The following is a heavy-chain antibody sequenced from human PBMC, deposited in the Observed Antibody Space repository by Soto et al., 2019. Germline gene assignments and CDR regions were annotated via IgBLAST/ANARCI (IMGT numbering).Heavy chain of an antibody. D-gene: IGHD5-12*01. CDR1: GGSISSGGYY. CDR2: IYYSGST. CDR3: ARGPEATMTAFDY. J-gene: IGHJ4*02. Sequence: QVQLQESGPGLVKPSQTLSLTCTVSGGSISSGGYYWSWIRQHPGKGLEWFGYIYYSGSTYYNPSLRSRVSISVHTSKNPFSLKLSSVTAADTAVYYCARGPEATMTAFDYWGQGTLVTVST. V-gene: IGHV4-31*03.